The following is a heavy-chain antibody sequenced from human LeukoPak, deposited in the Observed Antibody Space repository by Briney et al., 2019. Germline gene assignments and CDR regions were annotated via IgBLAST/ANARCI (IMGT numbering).Heavy chain of an antibody. J-gene: IGHJ4*02. D-gene: IGHD3-16*02. CDR1: GFSFSDYW. CDR2: IKQDGSEK. Sequence: GGSLRLSCAASGFSFSDYWMTWVRQAPGKGLEWVAHIKQDGSEKYYVDSIKGRFTISRDNAKNLVYLQMNSLRAEDTAVYYCGGGPYDYVTGSYRFLDYWGQGTLVTVSS. CDR3: GGGPYDYVTGSYRFLDY. V-gene: IGHV3-7*01.